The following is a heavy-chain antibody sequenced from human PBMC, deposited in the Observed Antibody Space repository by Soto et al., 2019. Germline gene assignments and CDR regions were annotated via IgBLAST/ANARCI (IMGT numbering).Heavy chain of an antibody. D-gene: IGHD3-3*01. J-gene: IGHJ4*02. CDR2: INAGNGNT. Sequence: VASVKVSCKASGYTFTSYAMHWLRQAPGQRLEWMGWINAGNGNTKYSQKFQGRVTITRDTSASTAYMELSSLRSEDTAVYYCARGHSVRFLEWLFGYWGQGTLVTVSS. V-gene: IGHV1-3*01. CDR3: ARGHSVRFLEWLFGY. CDR1: GYTFTSYA.